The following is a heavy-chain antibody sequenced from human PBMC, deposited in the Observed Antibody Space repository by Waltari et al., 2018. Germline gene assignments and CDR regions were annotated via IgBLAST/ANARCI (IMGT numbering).Heavy chain of an antibody. D-gene: IGHD4-17*01. V-gene: IGHV3-30*01. CDR2: ISYDGSNK. J-gene: IGHJ4*02. Sequence: QVQLVESGGGVVQPGRSLRLSCAASGFTFSSYAMHWVRQAPGKGLEWVAVISYDGSNKYYADSVKGRFTISRDNSKNTLYLQMNSLRAEDTAVYYCARDDPHDYGESYWGQGTLVTVSS. CDR3: ARDDPHDYGESY. CDR1: GFTFSSYA.